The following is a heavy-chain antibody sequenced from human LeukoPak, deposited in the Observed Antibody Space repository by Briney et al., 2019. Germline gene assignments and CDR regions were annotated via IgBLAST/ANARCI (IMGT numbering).Heavy chain of an antibody. CDR2: IKQDGSEK. CDR1: GFTFSSYW. J-gene: IGHJ4*02. CDR3: ARDIVVDPGVGDY. V-gene: IGHV3-7*01. Sequence: PGGSLRLSCAASGFTFSSYWMSWVRQAPGKELEWVANIKQDGSEKYYVDSVKGRFTISRDNAKNSLHLQMNSLRAEDTAVYYCARDIVVDPGVGDYWGQGTLVTVSS. D-gene: IGHD2-2*01.